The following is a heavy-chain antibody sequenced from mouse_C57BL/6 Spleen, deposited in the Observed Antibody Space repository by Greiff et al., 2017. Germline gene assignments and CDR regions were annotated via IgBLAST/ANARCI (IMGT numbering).Heavy chain of an antibody. V-gene: IGHV1-22*01. J-gene: IGHJ3*01. D-gene: IGHD1-1*01. CDR1: GYTFTDYN. CDR3: ARDYYYGSSWFAY. Sequence: VQLKQSGPELVKPGASVKMSCKASGYTFTDYNMHWVKQSHGKSLEWIGYINPNNGGTSYNQKFKGKATLTVNKSSSTAYMELRSLTSEDSAVYYCARDYYYGSSWFAYWGQGTLVTVSA. CDR2: INPNNGGT.